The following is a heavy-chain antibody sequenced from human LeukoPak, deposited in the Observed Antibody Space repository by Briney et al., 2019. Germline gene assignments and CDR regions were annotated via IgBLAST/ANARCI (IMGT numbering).Heavy chain of an antibody. CDR2: ISSSGSTI. D-gene: IGHD2-15*01. V-gene: IGHV3-48*03. CDR1: GFTFSSYE. CDR3: ARDGAPTYCSGGSCYSDAFDI. Sequence: GGSLRLSCAASGFTFSSYEMNWVRQAPGKGLEWVSYISSSGSTIYYADSVKGRFTISRDNAKNSLYLQMNSLRAEDTAVYYCARDGAPTYCSGGSCYSDAFDIWGQGTMVTVSS. J-gene: IGHJ3*02.